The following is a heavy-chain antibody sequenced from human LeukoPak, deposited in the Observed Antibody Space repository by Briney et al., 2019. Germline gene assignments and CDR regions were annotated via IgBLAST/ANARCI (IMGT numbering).Heavy chain of an antibody. V-gene: IGHV4-30-2*01. CDR2: IYHTGHT. Sequence: PSQTLSLTCAVSGGSISSGIYSWNWIRQPPGMGLEWIGYIYHTGHTYYNPSLKSRITISVDRSKNQFSLKLSSVTAADTDVYYCARDSGDYPYYFDSWGQGALVTVSS. J-gene: IGHJ4*02. CDR3: ARDSGDYPYYFDS. CDR1: GGSISSGIYS. D-gene: IGHD3-10*01.